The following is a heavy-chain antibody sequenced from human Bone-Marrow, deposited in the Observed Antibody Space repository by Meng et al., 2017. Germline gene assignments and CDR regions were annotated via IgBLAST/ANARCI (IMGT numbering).Heavy chain of an antibody. CDR1: GGSISSSSYY. Sequence: GSLRLSCTVSGGSISSSSYYWGWIRQPPGKGLEWIGSIYYSGSTYYNPSLKSRVNISVDTSKNQFSLKLSSVTAADTAVYYCSSIGSNWYVGWFDPWGQGTLVTVSS. J-gene: IGHJ5*02. V-gene: IGHV4-39*07. CDR3: SSIGSNWYVGWFDP. D-gene: IGHD6-13*01. CDR2: IYYSGST.